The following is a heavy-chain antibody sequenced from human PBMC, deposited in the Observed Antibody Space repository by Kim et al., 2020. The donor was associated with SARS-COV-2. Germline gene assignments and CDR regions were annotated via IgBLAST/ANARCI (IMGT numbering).Heavy chain of an antibody. J-gene: IGHJ4*02. CDR1: GYSLSELS. V-gene: IGHV1-24*01. D-gene: IGHD2-15*01. CDR2: YDPEPGET. CDR3: ASGYSSVGGDY. Sequence: ASVKVSCKVSGYSLSELSIHWVRQAPGEGLEWMGGYDPEPGETIFAQKFQGRVTMTEDTSTDTAYMELSSLRSDDTAVYYCASGYSSVGGDYWGQGTLVT.